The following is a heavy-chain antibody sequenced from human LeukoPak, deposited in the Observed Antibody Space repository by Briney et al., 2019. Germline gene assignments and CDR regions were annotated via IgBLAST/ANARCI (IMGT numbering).Heavy chain of an antibody. CDR2: IYYSGST. CDR3: ARGPNRVTRTIDY. CDR1: GGSISSGGYY. D-gene: IGHD1-14*01. V-gene: IGHV4-31*03. Sequence: SETLSLTCTVSGGSISSGGYYWSWIRQHPGKGLEWIGYIYYSGSTYYNPSLKSRVTISVDTSKNQFSLKLSSVTAADTAVYYCARGPNRVTRTIDYWGQGTLVTASS. J-gene: IGHJ4*02.